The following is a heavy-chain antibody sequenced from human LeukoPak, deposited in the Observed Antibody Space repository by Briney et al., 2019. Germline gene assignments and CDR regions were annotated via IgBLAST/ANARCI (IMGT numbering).Heavy chain of an antibody. D-gene: IGHD5-18*01. CDR3: ARFLGYSYNGGNIDRAFDI. CDR2: IYYSGSS. V-gene: IGHV4-39*07. J-gene: IGHJ3*02. Sequence: PSETLSLTCTVSGGSISSSGYYWGWVRQPPGKELEWIGSIYYSGSSHYNPSLKSRVSMSRDTAKNQFSLNLSSVTAADTAVYYCARFLGYSYNGGNIDRAFDIWGHGTRVTVSS. CDR1: GGSISSSGYY.